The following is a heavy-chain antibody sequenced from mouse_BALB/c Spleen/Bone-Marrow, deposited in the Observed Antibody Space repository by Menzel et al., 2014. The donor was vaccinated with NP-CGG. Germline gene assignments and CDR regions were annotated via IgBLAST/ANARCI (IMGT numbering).Heavy chain of an antibody. Sequence: DVQLVESGGGLVKLGGSLKLSCAASGFTFSSYYMSWVRQTPEKRLELVAAINSNGGSTYYPDTVKGRFTISRDNAKNTLYLQMSSLKSEDTALYYCARLGNDVAMDYWGQGTSVTVSS. CDR2: INSNGGST. V-gene: IGHV5-6-2*01. CDR3: ARLGNDVAMDY. J-gene: IGHJ4*01. D-gene: IGHD2-12*01. CDR1: GFTFSSYY.